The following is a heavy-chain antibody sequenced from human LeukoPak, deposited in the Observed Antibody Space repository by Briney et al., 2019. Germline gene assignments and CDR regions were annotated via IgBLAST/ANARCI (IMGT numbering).Heavy chain of an antibody. CDR2: INPSGGST. CDR1: GYTFTSYY. Sequence: ASVKVSRKASGYTFTSYYMHWVRQAPGQGLEWMGIINPSGGSTSYAQKFQGRVTMTRDTSMSTVYMELSSLRSEDTAVYYCARATIIMYYFHYWGQGTLVTVSS. V-gene: IGHV1-46*01. D-gene: IGHD3-10*01. CDR3: ARATIIMYYFHY. J-gene: IGHJ4*02.